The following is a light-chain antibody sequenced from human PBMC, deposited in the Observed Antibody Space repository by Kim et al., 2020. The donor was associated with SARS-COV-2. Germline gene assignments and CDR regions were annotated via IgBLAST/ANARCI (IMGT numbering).Light chain of an antibody. CDR2: DKN. Sequence: AVGHTVRITCQGDSLRNYPASWYQQKPGQAPVLVIYDKNNLPPSVLPRLSACSTSNTTSFFTTAGAQEDDAADYYCGPHDNNDPVVFGGGTQLTVL. CDR3: GPHDNNDPVV. J-gene: IGLJ2*01. CDR1: SLRNYP. V-gene: IGLV3-19*01.